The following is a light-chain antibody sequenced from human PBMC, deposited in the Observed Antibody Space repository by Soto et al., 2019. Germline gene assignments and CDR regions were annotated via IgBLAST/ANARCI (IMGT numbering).Light chain of an antibody. J-gene: IGLJ1*01. CDR1: SSDVDGYNY. V-gene: IGLV2-11*01. CDR3: CSYAGTYV. Sequence: HSVLTQPRSVSGSPGQSVTISCTGTSSDVDGYNYVSWYQQHPGKAPKLLIYDVSQRPSGVPDRFSGSKSGNTASLTLSGLQAEDEADYYCCSYAGTYVFGTGTKVSVL. CDR2: DVS.